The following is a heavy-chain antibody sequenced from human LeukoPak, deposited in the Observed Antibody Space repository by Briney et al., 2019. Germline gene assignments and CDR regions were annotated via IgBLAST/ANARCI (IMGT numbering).Heavy chain of an antibody. V-gene: IGHV3-7*01. CDR1: GFTFSTYW. CDR2: KKQDGSEK. Sequence: PGGSLRLSCAASGFTFSTYWMSWVRQAPGKGLEWVANKKQDGSEKYYVDSVKGRFTISRDNAKNSLYLQMDSLRAEDTAVHYCARETYYYMDVWGKGTTVTVSS. CDR3: ARETYYYMDV. J-gene: IGHJ6*03.